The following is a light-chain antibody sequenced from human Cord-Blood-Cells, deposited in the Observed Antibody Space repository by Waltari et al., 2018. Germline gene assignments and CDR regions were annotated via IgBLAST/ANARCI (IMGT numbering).Light chain of an antibody. J-gene: IGKJ4*01. Sequence: EIVMTQSPATLSVSRAERATLSCRASQRGSSHLAWHQQKPGQAPRLLIYGASTRATGIPARFSGSGSGTEFTLNISSLQSEDFAVYYCQQYNNWAPLTFGGGTKVEIK. CDR2: GAS. CDR1: QRGSSH. CDR3: QQYNNWAPLT. V-gene: IGKV3-15*01.